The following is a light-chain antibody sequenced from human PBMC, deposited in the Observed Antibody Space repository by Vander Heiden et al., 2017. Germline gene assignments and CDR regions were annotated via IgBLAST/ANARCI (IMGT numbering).Light chain of an antibody. J-gene: IGKJ1*01. V-gene: IGKV3-20*01. CDR2: GAS. CDR1: QSVSSNF. Sequence: EVVLTQSPGTLSLSPGERATLSCRASQSVSSNFLAWYQQKRGQAPRLLIYGASRRTTGIPDRFSGSGSGTDFTLTISRLEPEGFAVYYCQQYGSPRWTFGQGTKVEVK. CDR3: QQYGSPRWT.